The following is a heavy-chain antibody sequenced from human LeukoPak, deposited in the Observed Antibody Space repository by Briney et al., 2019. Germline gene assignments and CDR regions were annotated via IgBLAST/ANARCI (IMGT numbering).Heavy chain of an antibody. CDR1: RGSISGYY. CDR3: ARDVVAAVGSFDY. V-gene: IGHV4-59*12. CDR2: VHNIEDT. J-gene: IGHJ4*02. Sequence: SSETLSLTCTVSRGSISGYYWAWIRQSPGKGLEWIGYVHNIEDTNYNPSLKSRIAISVDTSKNQFSLKVNSATAADTAVYYCARDVVAAVGSFDYWGQGTQVTVSS. D-gene: IGHD2-2*01.